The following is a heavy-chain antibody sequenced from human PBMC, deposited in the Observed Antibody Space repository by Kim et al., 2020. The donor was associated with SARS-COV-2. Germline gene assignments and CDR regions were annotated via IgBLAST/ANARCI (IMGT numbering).Heavy chain of an antibody. J-gene: IGHJ6*02. CDR1: GFTFSSYG. V-gene: IGHV3-33*01. Sequence: GGSLRLSCAASGFTFSSYGMHWVRQAPGKGLEWVAVIWYDGSNKYYADSVKGRFTISRDNSKNTLYLQMNSLRAEDTAVYYCAREGQWLVLYYYYGMDFWGQGTTVTVSS. CDR2: IWYDGSNK. D-gene: IGHD6-19*01. CDR3: AREGQWLVLYYYYGMDF.